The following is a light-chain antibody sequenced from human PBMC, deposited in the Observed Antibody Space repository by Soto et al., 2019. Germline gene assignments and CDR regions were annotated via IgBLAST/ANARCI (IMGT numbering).Light chain of an antibody. V-gene: IGKV3-15*01. Sequence: EMVLTRSRGTRSLSLGETATLSFRASQSVSSSYLAWYQQKPGQAPRLLIYDTSTRAADIPARFSGSGSGTDFTLTISSLQSEDFAVYYCQQYYNWPRTFGQGTKVDIK. CDR1: QSVSSSY. J-gene: IGKJ1*01. CDR3: QQYYNWPRT. CDR2: DTS.